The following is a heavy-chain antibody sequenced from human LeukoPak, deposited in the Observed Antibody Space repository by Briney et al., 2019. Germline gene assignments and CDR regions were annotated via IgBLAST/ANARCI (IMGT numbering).Heavy chain of an antibody. CDR3: ARGHSSGNSYDAFDM. CDR1: GFTFSSYE. V-gene: IGHV3-48*03. J-gene: IGHJ3*02. Sequence: PGRSLRLSCAASGFTFSSYEMNWVRQAPGKGLEWLSYISSGGSAIHYADSVKGRFTVSRDHAKNTMDLQLNSLRAEDTTVYFCARGHSSGNSYDAFDMWGLGTKVTVSS. CDR2: ISSGGSAI. D-gene: IGHD3-22*01.